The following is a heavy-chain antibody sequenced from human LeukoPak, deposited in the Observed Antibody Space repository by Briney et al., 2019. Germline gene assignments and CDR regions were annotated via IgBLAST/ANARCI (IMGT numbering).Heavy chain of an antibody. V-gene: IGHV3-21*01. Sequence: PGGSLRLPCAASGFTFSSYSMNWVRQAPGKGLEWVSSISSSSSYIYYADSVKGRFTISRDNAKNSLYLQMNSLRAEDTAVYYCARGAAAGFGGDWGQGTLVTVSS. J-gene: IGHJ4*02. CDR3: ARGAAAGFGGD. D-gene: IGHD6-13*01. CDR2: ISSSSSYI. CDR1: GFTFSSYS.